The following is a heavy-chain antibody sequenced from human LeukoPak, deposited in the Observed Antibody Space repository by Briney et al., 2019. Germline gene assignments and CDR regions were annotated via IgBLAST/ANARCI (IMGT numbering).Heavy chain of an antibody. Sequence: SETLSLTCTVSGGSISSSSYYWSWIRQPPGKGLEWIGEINHSGSTNYNPSLKSRVTISVDTSKNQFSLKLSSVTAADTAVYYCARRGDDYVWGSYRSTRNWFDPWGQGTLVTVSS. J-gene: IGHJ5*02. CDR2: INHSGST. D-gene: IGHD3-16*02. CDR1: GGSISSSSYY. V-gene: IGHV4-39*07. CDR3: ARRGDDYVWGSYRSTRNWFDP.